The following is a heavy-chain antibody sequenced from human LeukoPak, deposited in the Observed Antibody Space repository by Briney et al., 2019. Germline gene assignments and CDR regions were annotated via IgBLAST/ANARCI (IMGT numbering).Heavy chain of an antibody. J-gene: IGHJ4*02. CDR3: ARISGYSLDRYYDS. V-gene: IGHV4-39*01. CDR1: GGSTSSSTYF. D-gene: IGHD5-24*01. Sequence: SETLSLTCTVSGGSTSSSTYFWGWIRQPPGKGLEWVGSIYYIGSTYYNPSLKSRITISLDTSKNQFSLRLTFVTAADTAVYFCARISGYSLDRYYDSWGQGTLVTVSS. CDR2: IYYIGST.